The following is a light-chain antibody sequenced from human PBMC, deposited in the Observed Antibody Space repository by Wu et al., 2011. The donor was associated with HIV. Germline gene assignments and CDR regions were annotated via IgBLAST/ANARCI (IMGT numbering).Light chain of an antibody. Sequence: SQSVSSSLAWYQQKPGQAPRPLIYDASNRDLALQPGSAASGSGTDFTLIISSLEPEDSAVYYCQQGDNWPLTFGQGTRLEIK. CDR3: QQGDNWPLT. CDR2: DAS. J-gene: IGKJ5*01. V-gene: IGKV3-11*01. CDR1: QSVSSS.